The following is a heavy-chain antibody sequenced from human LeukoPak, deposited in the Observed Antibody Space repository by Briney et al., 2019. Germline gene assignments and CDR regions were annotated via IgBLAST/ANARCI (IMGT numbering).Heavy chain of an antibody. CDR2: ISYDGSNK. J-gene: IGHJ4*02. D-gene: IGHD3-3*01. CDR3: AKDRGYYDFWSGYFVFGY. V-gene: IGHV3-30*18. CDR1: GFTFSSYG. Sequence: GGSLRLSCAASGFTFSSYGMHWVHQAPGKGLEWVAVISYDGSNKYYADSVKGRFTISRDNSKNTLYLQMNSLRAEDTAVYYCAKDRGYYDFWSGYFVFGYWGQGTLVTVSS.